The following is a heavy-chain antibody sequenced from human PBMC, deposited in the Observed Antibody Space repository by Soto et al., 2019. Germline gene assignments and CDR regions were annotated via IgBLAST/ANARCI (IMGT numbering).Heavy chain of an antibody. V-gene: IGHV4-34*01. Sequence: SETLSLTCAVYGGSFSGYYWSWIRQPPGEGLEWIGEINHSGSTNYNPSLKSRVTISVDTSKNQFSLKLSSVTAADTAVYYCASGEYSSSRGYYGMDVWGQGTTVTVSS. CDR2: INHSGST. J-gene: IGHJ6*02. CDR1: GGSFSGYY. CDR3: ASGEYSSSRGYYGMDV. D-gene: IGHD6-13*01.